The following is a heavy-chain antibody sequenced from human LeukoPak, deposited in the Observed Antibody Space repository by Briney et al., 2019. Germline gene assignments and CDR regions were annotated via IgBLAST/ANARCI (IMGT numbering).Heavy chain of an antibody. Sequence: GGSLRLSCAASGFTFSSHSMNWVRQAPGKGLERVSYISSSSSYIYYADSMRGRFTISRDNSKNSLYLQMNSLRAEDTAVYYCVRSVDGEDDYWGQGTLVTVSS. V-gene: IGHV3-21*01. J-gene: IGHJ4*02. D-gene: IGHD6-19*01. CDR2: ISSSSSYI. CDR1: GFTFSSHS. CDR3: VRSVDGEDDY.